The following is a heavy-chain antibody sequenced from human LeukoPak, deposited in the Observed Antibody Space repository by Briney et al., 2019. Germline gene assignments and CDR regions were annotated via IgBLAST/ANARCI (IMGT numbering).Heavy chain of an antibody. D-gene: IGHD3-16*01. V-gene: IGHV3-23*01. CDR1: GFTFSSYA. CDR3: AKGTFGGSYAGFDY. CDR2: ISGSGGST. Sequence: GGSLRLSCAASGFTFSSYAMSWARQAPGKGLEWVSAISGSGGSTYYVDSVKGRFTISRDNSKNTLYLQMNSLRAEDTAVYYCAKGTFGGSYAGFDYWGQGTLVTVSS. J-gene: IGHJ4*02.